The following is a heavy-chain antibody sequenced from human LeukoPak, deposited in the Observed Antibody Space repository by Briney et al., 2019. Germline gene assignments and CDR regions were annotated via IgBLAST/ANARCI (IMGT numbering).Heavy chain of an antibody. CDR1: GGTFSSYA. CDR2: ISGYNGNT. CDR3: ARDYYDSSGYYQFDY. V-gene: IGHV1-18*01. D-gene: IGHD3-22*01. Sequence: ASVKVSCTASGGTFSSYAISWVRQAPGQGLEWMGWISGYNGNTKYAQKFQGRVTMSTDTSTSTAYMELRSLRSDDTAVYYCARDYYDSSGYYQFDYWGQGTLVTVSS. J-gene: IGHJ4*02.